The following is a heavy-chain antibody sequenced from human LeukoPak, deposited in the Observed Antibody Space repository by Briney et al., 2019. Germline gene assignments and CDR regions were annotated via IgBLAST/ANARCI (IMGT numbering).Heavy chain of an antibody. V-gene: IGHV3-30*03. Sequence: PGRSLRLSCAASGFTFSSYGMHWVRQAPGKGLEWVAVISYDGSNKYYADSVKGRFTISRDNSKNTLYLQMNSLRAEDTAVYYCIQQWLRDYWGQGTLVTVSA. CDR3: IQQWLRDY. D-gene: IGHD6-19*01. CDR2: ISYDGSNK. J-gene: IGHJ4*02. CDR1: GFTFSSYG.